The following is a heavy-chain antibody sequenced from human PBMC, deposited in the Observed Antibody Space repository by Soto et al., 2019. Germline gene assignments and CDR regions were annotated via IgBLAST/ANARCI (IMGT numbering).Heavy chain of an antibody. J-gene: IGHJ6*02. Sequence: QVQLVQAGGEVKKPGSSVRVSYKASGTIFSSYTISWVRQAPGQGLEWMGRIIPILGETNSAQKFQGRVTLTADKSTNTAYMELNSLRLEDTALYYCARGLGGRMDDWGQGTTVTVSS. D-gene: IGHD3-16*01. CDR3: ARGLGGRMDD. CDR2: IIPILGET. V-gene: IGHV1-69*08. CDR1: GTIFSSYT.